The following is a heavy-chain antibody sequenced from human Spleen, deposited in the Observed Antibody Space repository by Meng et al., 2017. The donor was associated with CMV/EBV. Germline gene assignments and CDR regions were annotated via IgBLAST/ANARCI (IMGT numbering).Heavy chain of an antibody. CDR3: AREPYYDILTGYTRHFDY. J-gene: IGHJ4*02. Sequence: TFTSYYMHWVRQAPGQGLEWMGIIDPSGGSTNYAQKFQGRVTMTRDTSTSTVYMELSSLRSEDTAVYYCAREPYYDILTGYTRHFDYWGQGTLVTVSS. CDR1: TFTSYY. V-gene: IGHV1-46*01. CDR2: IDPSGGST. D-gene: IGHD3-9*01.